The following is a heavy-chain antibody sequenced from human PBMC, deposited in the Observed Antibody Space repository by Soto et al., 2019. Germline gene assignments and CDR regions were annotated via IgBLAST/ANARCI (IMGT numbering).Heavy chain of an antibody. CDR3: AKDLGIGVVPAAIYYYMDV. V-gene: IGHV3-23*01. Sequence: GGSLRLSCAASGFTFSSYAMSWVRQAPGKGLEWVSAISGSGGSTYYADSVKGRFTISRDNSKNTLYLQMNSLRAEDTAVYYCAKDLGIGVVPAAIYYYMDVWGKGTTVTVSS. J-gene: IGHJ6*03. CDR2: ISGSGGST. D-gene: IGHD2-2*02. CDR1: GFTFSSYA.